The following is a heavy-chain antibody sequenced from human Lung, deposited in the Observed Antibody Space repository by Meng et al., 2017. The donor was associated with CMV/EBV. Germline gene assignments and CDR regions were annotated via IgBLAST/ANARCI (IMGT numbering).Heavy chain of an antibody. CDR2: INPNSGAT. V-gene: IGHV1-2*02. Sequence: ASXXVSCKASGYTFTGYYMHWVRQAPGQGLEWMGWINPNSGATNYAQKFQGRVTMTRDTSSSTAYMELSRVRSDDTAVYYCAGEDSGSWGQSYWGQGTLVTVSS. CDR1: GYTFTGYY. D-gene: IGHD1-26*01. CDR3: AGEDSGSWGQSY. J-gene: IGHJ4*02.